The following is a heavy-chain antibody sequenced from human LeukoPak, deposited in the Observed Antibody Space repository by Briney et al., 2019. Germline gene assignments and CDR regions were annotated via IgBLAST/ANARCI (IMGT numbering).Heavy chain of an antibody. CDR1: GGSISSSSYY. Sequence: PSETLSLTCTVSGGSISSSSYYWGWIRQPPGKGLEWIGSIYYSGSTYYNPSLKSRVTISVDTSKNQFSLKLSSVTAADTAVYYCARDSGYYGSGSYPNRNWFDPWGQGTLVTVSS. J-gene: IGHJ5*02. V-gene: IGHV4-39*07. CDR2: IYYSGST. CDR3: ARDSGYYGSGSYPNRNWFDP. D-gene: IGHD3-10*01.